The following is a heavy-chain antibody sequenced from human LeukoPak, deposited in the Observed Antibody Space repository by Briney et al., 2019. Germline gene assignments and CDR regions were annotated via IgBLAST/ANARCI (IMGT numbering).Heavy chain of an antibody. Sequence: PSETLSLTCAVYGGSFSGYYWSWIRQPPGKGLEWIGEINHSGSTNYNPSLKSRVTISVDTSKNQFSLKLSSVTAADTAVYYCARTHNRLYQLLFRPTHADAFDIWGQGTMVTVSS. D-gene: IGHD2-2*01. CDR1: GGSFSGYY. V-gene: IGHV4-34*01. J-gene: IGHJ3*02. CDR3: ARTHNRLYQLLFRPTHADAFDI. CDR2: INHSGST.